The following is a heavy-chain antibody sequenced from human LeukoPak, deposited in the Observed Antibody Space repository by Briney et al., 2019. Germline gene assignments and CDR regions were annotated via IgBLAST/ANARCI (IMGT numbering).Heavy chain of an antibody. CDR1: GFTFSSYW. V-gene: IGHV3-74*01. J-gene: IGHJ4*02. CDR3: ASSGSYSNLDY. D-gene: IGHD1-26*01. Sequence: GGSLRLSCAASGFTFSSYWTHWVRQAPGKGLVWVSRINSDGSSTSYADSVKGRFTISRDNAKNTLYLQMNSLRAEDTAVYYCASSGSYSNLDYWGQGTLVTVSS. CDR2: INSDGSST.